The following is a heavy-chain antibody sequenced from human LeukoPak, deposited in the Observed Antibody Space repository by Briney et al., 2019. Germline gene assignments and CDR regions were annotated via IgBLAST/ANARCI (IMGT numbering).Heavy chain of an antibody. CDR3: ARSWPYFDY. CDR1: GGSVSSGSYY. CDR2: IYYSGST. V-gene: IGHV4-61*01. Sequence: SETLSLTCTVSGGSVSSGSYYWSWIRQPPGKGLEWIGYIYYSGSTNYHPSLKSRVNISIDMSQNQFSLKLRSVTAADTAVYYCARSWPYFDYWGQGTLVTVSS. J-gene: IGHJ4*02.